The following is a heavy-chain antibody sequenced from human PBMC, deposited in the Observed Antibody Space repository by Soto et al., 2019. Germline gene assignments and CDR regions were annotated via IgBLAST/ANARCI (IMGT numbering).Heavy chain of an antibody. V-gene: IGHV3-23*01. CDR3: AGRYCTNGVCYTNYYYYIDV. J-gene: IGHJ6*03. Sequence: VGSLRLSCAASGFTFSTYAMSWVRQAPGKGLEWVSTITTSGGNTYYADSVQGRFTISRDNSKNTLYLQMNSLRAEDTAVYYCAGRYCTNGVCYTNYYYYIDVWGKGTTVTVSS. CDR2: ITTSGGNT. CDR1: GFTFSTYA. D-gene: IGHD2-8*01.